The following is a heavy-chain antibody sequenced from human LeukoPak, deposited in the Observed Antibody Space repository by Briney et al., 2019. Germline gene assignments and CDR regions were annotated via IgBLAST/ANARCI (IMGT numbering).Heavy chain of an antibody. D-gene: IGHD2-21*02. J-gene: IGHJ4*02. V-gene: IGHV3-21*01. Sequence: GGSLRLSCAASGFTFSSYSMNWVRQAPGKGLEWISSISSSSSYIYYADSVKGRFTISRDNAKNSLYLQMNSLRGEDTAVYYCARETYCGGDCYVQYYFDYWGQGTLVTVSS. CDR2: ISSSSSYI. CDR1: GFTFSSYS. CDR3: ARETYCGGDCYVQYYFDY.